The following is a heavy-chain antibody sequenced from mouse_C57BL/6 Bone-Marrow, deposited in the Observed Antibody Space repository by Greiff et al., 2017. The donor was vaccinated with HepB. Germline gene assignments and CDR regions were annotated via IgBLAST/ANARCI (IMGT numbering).Heavy chain of an antibody. V-gene: IGHV1-55*01. J-gene: IGHJ3*01. CDR3: ARTDYYASSPAWFAY. Sequence: VQLQQSGAELVKPGASVKMSCKASGYTFTSYWITWVKQRPGQGLEWIGDIYPGSGSTNYNEKFKSKATLTVDTSSSTAYMQLSSLTSEDSAVYYCARTDYYASSPAWFAYWGQGTLVTVSA. D-gene: IGHD1-1*01. CDR1: GYTFTSYW. CDR2: IYPGSGST.